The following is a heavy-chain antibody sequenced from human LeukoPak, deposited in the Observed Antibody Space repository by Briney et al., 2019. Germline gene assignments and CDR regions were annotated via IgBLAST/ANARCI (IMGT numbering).Heavy chain of an antibody. CDR3: AARRYSSSWPDY. CDR2: IYTSGST. J-gene: IGHJ4*02. D-gene: IGHD6-13*01. Sequence: PSETLSLTCTVSGGSISSYYWSWIRQPAGKGLEWIGRIYTSGSTNYNPSLKSRVTMSVDMSKNQFSLKLSSVAAADTAVYYCAARRYSSSWPDYWGQGTLVTVSS. V-gene: IGHV4-4*07. CDR1: GGSISSYY.